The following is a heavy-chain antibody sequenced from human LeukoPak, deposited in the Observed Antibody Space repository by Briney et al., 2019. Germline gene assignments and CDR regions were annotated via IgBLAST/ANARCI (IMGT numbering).Heavy chain of an antibody. J-gene: IGHJ5*02. CDR1: GFTFSSYA. Sequence: GGSLRLSCAASGFTFSSYAMSWVRQAPGKGLEWVSAISGSGGSTYYADSVKGRFTISRDNSKNTLYLQMNSLRAEDTAVYYCAKGRGYSYGYFSWFDPWGQGTLVTVSS. CDR3: AKGRGYSYGYFSWFDP. V-gene: IGHV3-23*01. D-gene: IGHD5-18*01. CDR2: ISGSGGST.